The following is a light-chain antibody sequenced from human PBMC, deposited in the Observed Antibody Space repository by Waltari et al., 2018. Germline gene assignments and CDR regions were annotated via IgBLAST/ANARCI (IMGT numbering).Light chain of an antibody. CDR1: QSISSW. CDR2: PAS. V-gene: IGKV1-5*01. CDR3: QQYDTYPIYT. Sequence: DTQMTQSPSTLSASVGDTVTITCRASQSISSWLAWYQQKPGKAPKLLIFPASSLESGVPSSFGGGGSGVEFTLTISSLQPDDFATYYCQQYDTYPIYTFGQGTKLEIK. J-gene: IGKJ2*01.